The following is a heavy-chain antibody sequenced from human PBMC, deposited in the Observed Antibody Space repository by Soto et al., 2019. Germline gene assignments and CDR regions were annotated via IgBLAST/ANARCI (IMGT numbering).Heavy chain of an antibody. CDR1: GFTFSTYG. V-gene: IGHV3-30*18. J-gene: IGHJ3*02. D-gene: IGHD3-22*01. CDR2: ISFDGSNK. CDR3: AKFRYYDSSGHYPYDAFDI. Sequence: PGGSLRLSCAASGFTFSTYGMHWVRQAPGKGLEWVALISFDGSNKHYADSVKGRFTISRDNSKNTLYLQMSSLRAEDTAVFYCAKFRYYDSSGHYPYDAFDIWGQGTMVT.